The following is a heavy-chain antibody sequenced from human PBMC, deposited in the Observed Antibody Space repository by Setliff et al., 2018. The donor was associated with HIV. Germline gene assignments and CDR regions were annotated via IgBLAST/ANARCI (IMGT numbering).Heavy chain of an antibody. CDR3: ARVEAKVRGATYGMDV. V-gene: IGHV4-61*01. D-gene: IGHD3-10*01. CDR1: GFSLSNARMG. Sequence: SGPTLVNPTETLTLTCTVSGFSLSNARMGVSWIRQPPGKGLEWLGYMSFSANSNYNPALKNRITISIDTSKNQFSLRLNSVTAADTAVYYCARVEAKVRGATYGMDVWGQGTTVTVSS. CDR2: MSFSANS. J-gene: IGHJ6*02.